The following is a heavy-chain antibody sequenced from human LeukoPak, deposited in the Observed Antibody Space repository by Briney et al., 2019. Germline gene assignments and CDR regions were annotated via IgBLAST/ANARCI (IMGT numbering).Heavy chain of an antibody. J-gene: IGHJ3*02. CDR1: GYTFTSYG. CDR2: ISAYNGNT. D-gene: IGHD6-13*01. V-gene: IGHV1-18*01. CDR3: ASQHLPGIADPYSFDI. Sequence: GASVKVSCKASGYTFTSYGISWVRQAPGQGLEWMGWISAYNGNTNYAQKLQGRVTMTTDTSTSTAYMELRSLRSDDTAVYYCASQHLPGIADPYSFDIWDQGTMVTVSS.